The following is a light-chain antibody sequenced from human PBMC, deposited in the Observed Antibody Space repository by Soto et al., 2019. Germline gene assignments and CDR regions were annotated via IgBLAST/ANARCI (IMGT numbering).Light chain of an antibody. V-gene: IGLV2-14*01. CDR2: EVS. CDR1: SSDIGGYNY. CDR3: SSYTSFSSAV. Sequence: QSALTQPASVSGSPGQSITISCTGTSSDIGGYNYVSWYQQHPGKAPKLIIYEVSNRPSGVSNRFSGSKSGNTASLTISGLQAEDESDYYCSSYTSFSSAVFGGGTQLTVL. J-gene: IGLJ2*01.